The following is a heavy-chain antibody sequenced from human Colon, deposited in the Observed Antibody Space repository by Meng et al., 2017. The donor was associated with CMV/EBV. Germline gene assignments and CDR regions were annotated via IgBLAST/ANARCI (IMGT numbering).Heavy chain of an antibody. CDR2: ITWNSEKI. CDR3: AKDVGANFFYGLDV. J-gene: IGHJ6*02. Sequence: SLKISCAASGFNFNGYAMHWVRQAPGKGLEWVAGITWNSEKIAYGDSVKGRFTVSRDNAKTALYLQMNSLRAEDTALYYCAKDVGANFFYGLDVWGQGTTVTVSS. CDR1: GFNFNGYA. V-gene: IGHV3-9*01. D-gene: IGHD1-26*01.